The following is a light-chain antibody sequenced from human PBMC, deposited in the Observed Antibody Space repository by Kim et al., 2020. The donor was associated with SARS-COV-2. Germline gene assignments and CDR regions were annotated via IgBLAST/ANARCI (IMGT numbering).Light chain of an antibody. V-gene: IGKV4-1*01. J-gene: IGKJ1*01. Sequence: STINVTSIQSVLYSSNNENYLPGYQQKRGQPPKLLFYWASTRESGVPDRFSGSGSGTDFTLTITSLQAEEVAVYSCQQYSTTPRTSGQGTKVEI. CDR1: QSVLYSSNNENY. CDR2: WAS. CDR3: QQYSTTPRT.